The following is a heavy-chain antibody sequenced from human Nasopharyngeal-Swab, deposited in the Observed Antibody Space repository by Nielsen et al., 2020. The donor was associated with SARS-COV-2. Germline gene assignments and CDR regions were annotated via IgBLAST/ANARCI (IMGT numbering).Heavy chain of an antibody. CDR3: ARDDCSSTSCYGRSNAFDI. J-gene: IGHJ3*02. CDR2: ISSSSSTI. Sequence: VRQAPGKGLEWVSYISSSSSTIYYAGSVKGRFTISRDNAKNSLYLQMNSLRDEDTAVYYCARDDCSSTSCYGRSNAFDIWGQGTMVTVSS. V-gene: IGHV3-48*02. D-gene: IGHD2-2*01.